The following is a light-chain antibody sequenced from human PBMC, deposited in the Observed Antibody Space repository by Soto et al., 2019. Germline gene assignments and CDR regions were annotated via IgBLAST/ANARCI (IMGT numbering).Light chain of an antibody. CDR1: SSDVGTYNY. CDR2: EVS. V-gene: IGLV2-14*01. J-gene: IGLJ1*01. Sequence: ALTQPASVSGSPGQSITISCTGTSSDVGTYNYVSWYQQHPGKAPKLIIYEVSNRPSGVSNRFSGSKSGNTASLTISGLQVEDEADYYCSSYTSSTDYFFGTGTKVTVL. CDR3: SSYTSSTDYF.